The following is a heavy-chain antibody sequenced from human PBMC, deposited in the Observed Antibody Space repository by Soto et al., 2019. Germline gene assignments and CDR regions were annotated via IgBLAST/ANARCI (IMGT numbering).Heavy chain of an antibody. Sequence: EVQLLGSGGGLVQPGGSLRLSCVGSGFPFSTYWMNWVRQAPGKGLEWVANINPDGNVGTYVDSVRGRFTTSRDNAKNSIYLQMNSLRADDTAVYFCAGWGGHDYNYWGQGIMVTVSS. CDR1: GFPFSTYW. J-gene: IGHJ4*02. CDR3: AGWGGHDYNY. D-gene: IGHD4-4*01. CDR2: INPDGNVG. V-gene: IGHV3-7*03.